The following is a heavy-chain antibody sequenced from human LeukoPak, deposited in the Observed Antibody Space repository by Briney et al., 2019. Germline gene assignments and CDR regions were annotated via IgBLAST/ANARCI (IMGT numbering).Heavy chain of an antibody. D-gene: IGHD6-6*01. CDR2: ISSSSSYI. Sequence: GGSLRLSCAASGFTFSSYSMNWVRQAPGKGLEWVSSISSSSSYIYYADSVKGRFTISRDNAKSSLYLQMNSLRAEDTAVYYCARDGAEYSSSFSRGYYYYYYMDVWGKGTTVTVSS. J-gene: IGHJ6*03. CDR1: GFTFSSYS. CDR3: ARDGAEYSSSFSRGYYYYYYMDV. V-gene: IGHV3-21*01.